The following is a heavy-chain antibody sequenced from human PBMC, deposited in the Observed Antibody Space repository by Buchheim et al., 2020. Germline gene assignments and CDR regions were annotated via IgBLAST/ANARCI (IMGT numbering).Heavy chain of an antibody. J-gene: IGHJ6*02. V-gene: IGHV3-30*02. Sequence: QVQLVESGGGVVQPGRSLRLSCAASGFTFSSYGMHWVRQAPGKGLEWVAFIRYDGSNKYYADSVKGRFTISRDNSKKTLYLQMNSLRAEDTAVYYCAKDSLGYYDSSGYNPRWYYYGMDVWGQGTT. D-gene: IGHD3-22*01. CDR2: IRYDGSNK. CDR1: GFTFSSYG. CDR3: AKDSLGYYDSSGYNPRWYYYGMDV.